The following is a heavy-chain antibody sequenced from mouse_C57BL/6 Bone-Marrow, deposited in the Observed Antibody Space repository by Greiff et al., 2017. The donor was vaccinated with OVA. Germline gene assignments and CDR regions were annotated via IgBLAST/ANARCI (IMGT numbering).Heavy chain of an antibody. J-gene: IGHJ2*01. CDR1: GYTFTSYT. Sequence: QVQLQQPGAELARPGASVKLSCKASGYTFTSYTMHWVKQRPGQGLEWIGYINPSSGYTKYNQKFKDKATLTADKSSSTAYMQLSSLTSVDSAVYYGAREGGHYYGGSYGFDYWGQGTTLTVSS. D-gene: IGHD1-1*01. CDR2: INPSSGYT. V-gene: IGHV1-4*01. CDR3: AREGGHYYGGSYGFDY.